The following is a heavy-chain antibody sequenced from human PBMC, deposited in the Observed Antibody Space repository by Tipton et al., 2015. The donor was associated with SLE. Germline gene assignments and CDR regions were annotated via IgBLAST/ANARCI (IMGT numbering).Heavy chain of an antibody. D-gene: IGHD3-3*01. CDR1: GFTFHDYA. Sequence: SLRLSCAASGFTFHDYAMHWVRQAPGEGLEWVSSINWDSDIIGYAGSVKGRFTISRDNAKNSLYLQMDSLRAEDTAFYYCAKGPEWLSYWGQGTLVTVSS. V-gene: IGHV3-9*01. CDR2: INWDSDII. CDR3: AKGPEWLSY. J-gene: IGHJ4*02.